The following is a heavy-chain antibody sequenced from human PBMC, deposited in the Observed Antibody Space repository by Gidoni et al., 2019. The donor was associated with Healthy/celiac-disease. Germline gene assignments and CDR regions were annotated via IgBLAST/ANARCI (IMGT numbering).Heavy chain of an antibody. CDR3: AKDNGRTFDY. V-gene: IGHV3-9*01. Sequence: EVQLVESGGGLVQPGRSLRLSCAASGFTFDDYAMHWVRQAPGKGLEWVSGISWNSGSIGYADSVTGRFTISRDNAKISLYLQMNSLRAEDTALYYCAKDNGRTFDYWGQGTLVTVSS. J-gene: IGHJ4*02. CDR1: GFTFDDYA. CDR2: ISWNSGSI.